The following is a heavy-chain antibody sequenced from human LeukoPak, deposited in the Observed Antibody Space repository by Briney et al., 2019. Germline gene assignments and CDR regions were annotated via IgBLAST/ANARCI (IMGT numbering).Heavy chain of an antibody. CDR1: GFTFSIHS. CDR3: ARDLAYGDGRY. Sequence: PGGSLRLSCAASGFTFSIHSMNWVRQAPRKGLEWVSSITSSSSYIYYADSVKGRFTIPRDDAKNSLYLQMDSLRAEDTAVYYCARDLAYGDGRYWGQGTLVTVSS. CDR2: ITSSSSYI. J-gene: IGHJ4*02. V-gene: IGHV3-21*01. D-gene: IGHD4-17*01.